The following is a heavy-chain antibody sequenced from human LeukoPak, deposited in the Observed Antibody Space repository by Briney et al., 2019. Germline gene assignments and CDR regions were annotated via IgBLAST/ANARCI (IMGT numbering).Heavy chain of an antibody. CDR3: AHSVSDGYDFWSGFFDY. J-gene: IGHJ4*02. CDR2: IYWDDDK. V-gene: IGHV2-5*02. CDR1: GFSLSTSGVG. D-gene: IGHD3-3*01. Sequence: SGPTLVHPTQTLTLTCTFSGFSLSTSGVGVGWIRQPPGKALEWLALIYWDDDKRYSPSLKSRPTITKDTSKNQVVLTMTNMDPVDTATYYCAHSVSDGYDFWSGFFDYWGQGTLVTVSS.